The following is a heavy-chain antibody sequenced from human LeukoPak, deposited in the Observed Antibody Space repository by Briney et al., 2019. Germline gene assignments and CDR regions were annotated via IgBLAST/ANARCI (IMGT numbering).Heavy chain of an antibody. CDR1: GGTFSSYA. V-gene: IGHV1-8*02. CDR3: ARAYSSSWYQSYYYYYGMDV. Sequence: ASVKVSCKASGGTFSSYAINWVRQATGQGLEWMGWMNPNSGNTGYAQKFQGRVTMTRNTSISTAYMELSSLRSEDTAVYYCARAYSSSWYQSYYYYYGMDVWGQGTTVTVSS. CDR2: MNPNSGNT. J-gene: IGHJ6*02. D-gene: IGHD6-13*01.